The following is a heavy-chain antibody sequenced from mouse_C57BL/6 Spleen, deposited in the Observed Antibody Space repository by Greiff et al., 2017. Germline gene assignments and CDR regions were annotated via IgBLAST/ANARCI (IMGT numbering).Heavy chain of an antibody. D-gene: IGHD1-1*01. J-gene: IGHJ3*01. CDR2: IDPSDSYT. CDR3: ARADGSSSWFAY. Sequence: VQLQQPGAELVMPGASVKLSCKASGYTFTSYWMHWVKQRPGQGLEWIGEIDPSDSYTNYNQKFKGKSTLTVDKSSSTAYMQLSSLTSEDSAVYYCARADGSSSWFAYWGQGTLVTVSA. CDR1: GYTFTSYW. V-gene: IGHV1-69*01.